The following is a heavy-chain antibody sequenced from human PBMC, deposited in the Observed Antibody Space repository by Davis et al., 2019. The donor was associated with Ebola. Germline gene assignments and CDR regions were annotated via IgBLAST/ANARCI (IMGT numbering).Heavy chain of an antibody. J-gene: IGHJ6*02. Sequence: GESLKISCAASGFTFTNAWMSWVRQVPGKGLECVGRIKSKSDGGTTEYAAPVKGRFIISRDDPKSMLSLHMNILKTEDTGVYYCTRGSPWELEGHGMDVWGQGTTVTVSS. V-gene: IGHV3-15*01. CDR2: IKSKSDGGTT. CDR1: GFTFTNAW. CDR3: TRGSPWELEGHGMDV. D-gene: IGHD1-26*01.